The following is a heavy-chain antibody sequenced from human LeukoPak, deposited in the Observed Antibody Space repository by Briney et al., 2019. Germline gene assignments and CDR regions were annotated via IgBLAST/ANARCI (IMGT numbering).Heavy chain of an antibody. V-gene: IGHV3-48*01. CDR1: GFTFKTYN. CDR3: ARDRGITLVRGVPQRGCCYK. D-gene: IGHD3-10*01. J-gene: IGHJ4*02. Sequence: PGGSLRLSCATSGFTFKTYNMNWVRQAPGQGLEWVAYVSTSGATTHYAASLRGRFTISRDNADASFHLQMDSLRADDSGVYFCARDRGITLVRGVPQRGCCYKWGQGTLVAVAS. CDR2: VSTSGATT.